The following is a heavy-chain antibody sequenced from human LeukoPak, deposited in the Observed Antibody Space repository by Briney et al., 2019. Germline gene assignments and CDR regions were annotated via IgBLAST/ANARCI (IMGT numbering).Heavy chain of an antibody. CDR1: GFTFSSYA. D-gene: IGHD5-12*01. CDR3: ARDRGYTQDY. Sequence: GGSLRLSCSASGFTFSSYAMHWVRQAPGKGLEYVSAISSNGGSTYYADSVKGRFTISRDNAKNTLYLQMNSLRAEDTAVYYCARDRGYTQDYWGLGTLVTVSS. V-gene: IGHV3-64*04. CDR2: ISSNGGST. J-gene: IGHJ4*02.